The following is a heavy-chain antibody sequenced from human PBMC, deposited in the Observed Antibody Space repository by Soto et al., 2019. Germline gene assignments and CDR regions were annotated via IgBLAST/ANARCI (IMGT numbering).Heavy chain of an antibody. D-gene: IGHD3-9*01. CDR1: GFTFSSYA. Sequence: EVQLLESGGGLVQPGGSLRLSCAASGFTFSSYAMSWVRQAPGKGLEWASAISGSGGSTYYADSVKGPFTISSDNSKNTLYLQMNRLNAEDTAVYYCAKKEGYFDWLPGFDYWGQGNLVTVSS. CDR3: AKKEGYFDWLPGFDY. V-gene: IGHV3-23*01. J-gene: IGHJ4*02. CDR2: ISGSGGST.